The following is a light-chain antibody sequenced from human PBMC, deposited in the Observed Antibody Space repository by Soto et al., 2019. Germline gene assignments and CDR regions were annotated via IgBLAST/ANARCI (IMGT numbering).Light chain of an antibody. CDR1: SSDVGSFNT. V-gene: IGLV2-23*01. CDR2: EGT. J-gene: IGLJ3*02. Sequence: QSVLTQPASVSGSPGQSITISCTGTSSDVGSFNTVSWYRQHPGKVPELLIYEGTKEPSGYSNRFSGSKSGNTASLTISGLQAEDEADYYCCSYAGSSTWVFGGGTKVTVL. CDR3: CSYAGSSTWV.